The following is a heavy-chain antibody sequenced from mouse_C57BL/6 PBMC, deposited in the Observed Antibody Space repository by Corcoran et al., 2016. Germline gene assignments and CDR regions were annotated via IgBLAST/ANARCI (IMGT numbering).Heavy chain of an antibody. D-gene: IGHD1-1*01. Sequence: QVQLQQSGAELARPGASVKLSCKASGYTFTSYGISWVKQGTGQGLEWIGEIYPRSGNTYYNEKFKGKATLTADKSSSTAYMELRSLTSEDSAVYFCARLGTTVGSYFDYWGQGTTLTVSS. CDR2: IYPRSGNT. CDR1: GYTFTSYG. CDR3: ARLGTTVGSYFDY. V-gene: IGHV1-81*01. J-gene: IGHJ2*01.